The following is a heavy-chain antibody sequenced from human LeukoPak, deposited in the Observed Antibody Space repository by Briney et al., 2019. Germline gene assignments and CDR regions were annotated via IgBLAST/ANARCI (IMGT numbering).Heavy chain of an antibody. V-gene: IGHV3-23*01. D-gene: IGHD5-18*01. J-gene: IGHJ4*02. CDR1: GFTFVNYA. CDR2: IDGSGSNT. Sequence: GGSLRLSCAASGFTFVNYAMSWVRQAPGKGLEWVSTIDGSGSNTHYADSVKGRFTMSRDNSKNTPNLQMNSLRAEDTAVYYCAKEQGYSYGYIDYWGQGTLVTVSS. CDR3: AKEQGYSYGYIDY.